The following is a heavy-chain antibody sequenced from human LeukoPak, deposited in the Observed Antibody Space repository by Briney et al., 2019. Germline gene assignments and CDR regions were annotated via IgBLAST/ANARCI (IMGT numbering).Heavy chain of an antibody. CDR2: IYYSGST. J-gene: IGHJ5*02. D-gene: IGHD2-21*01. CDR3: ARQRSVVDNWFDP. CDR1: GGSISSSSYY. Sequence: SETLSLTCTVSGGSISSSSYYWGWIRQPPGKRLEWIGSIYYSGSTYYNPSLKSRVTISVDTSKNQFSLKLSSVTAADTAVYYCARQRSVVDNWFDPWGQGTLVTVSS. V-gene: IGHV4-39*01.